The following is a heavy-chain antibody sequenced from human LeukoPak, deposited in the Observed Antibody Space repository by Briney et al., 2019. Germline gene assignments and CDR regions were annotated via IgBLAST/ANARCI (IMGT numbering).Heavy chain of an antibody. CDR3: ARVKDPGGYYYYYYMDV. CDR2: IYYSGIT. Sequence: SETLSLTCTVSGGSISSNGYYWGWIRQSPGEGLEWIGNIYYSGITYYNASLKSRVTISVDTSKNQFSLKVRSVTAADTAVYYCARVKDPGGYYYYYYMDVWGKGTTVTVSS. D-gene: IGHD3-16*01. CDR1: GGSISSNGYY. J-gene: IGHJ6*03. V-gene: IGHV4-39*01.